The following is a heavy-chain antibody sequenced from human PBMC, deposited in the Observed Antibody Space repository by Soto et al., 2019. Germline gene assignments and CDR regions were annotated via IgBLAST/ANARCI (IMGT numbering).Heavy chain of an antibody. V-gene: IGHV4-39*01. CDR2: IYYSGST. CDR1: GDSISSSSYY. CDR3: ARRSQITSLRGIDV. Sequence: PSETLXXXXXVSGDSISSSSYYWGWIRQPPGKGLEWIGSIYYSGSTYYNPSLKSRVTISVDTSKIQFSLKLSSVTAADTAVYYCARRSQITSLRGIDVWGQGTTVTVSS. D-gene: IGHD1-20*01. J-gene: IGHJ6*02.